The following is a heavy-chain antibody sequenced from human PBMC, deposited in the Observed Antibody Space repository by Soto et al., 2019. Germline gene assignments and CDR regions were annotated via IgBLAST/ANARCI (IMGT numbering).Heavy chain of an antibody. CDR3: VRGIDAFDV. CDR2: ISRNGGRT. J-gene: IGHJ3*01. CDR1: DFTIEHYG. V-gene: IGHV3-20*04. Sequence: EVKVVESGGGLTRPGESLTLSCIGYDFTIEHYGMSWVRQVPGRGLEWVSGISRNGGRTGYGDTVKGRITISRDNAKTTVSLEMTILRPGDTTLYYCVRGIDAFDVWGRGTMVTV.